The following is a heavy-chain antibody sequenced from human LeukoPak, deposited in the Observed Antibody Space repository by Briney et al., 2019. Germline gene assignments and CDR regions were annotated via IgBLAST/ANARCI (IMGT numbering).Heavy chain of an antibody. J-gene: IGHJ4*02. Sequence: GGSLRLSCSASGFTFSSYAMHWVRQAPGKGLEWVAVISYDGSNKYYADSVKGRFTISRDNSKNTLYLQMNSLRAEDTAVYYCAKESLIYSSGWYFDYWGQGTLVTVSS. CDR1: GFTFSSYA. V-gene: IGHV3-30-3*01. D-gene: IGHD6-19*01. CDR3: AKESLIYSSGWYFDY. CDR2: ISYDGSNK.